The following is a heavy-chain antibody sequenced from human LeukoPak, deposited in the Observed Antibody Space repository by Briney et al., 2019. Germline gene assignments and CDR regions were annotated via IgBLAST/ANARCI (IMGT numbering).Heavy chain of an antibody. D-gene: IGHD5-12*01. Sequence: ASVKVSCKASGYTFTSYYMHWVRQAPGQGLEWMGVINPSGGSTSYAQKFQGRVTMTRDTSTSTVYMELSSLRSEDTAVYYCARDHGTRGYSGYDSDYWGQGTLVTVSS. CDR2: INPSGGST. V-gene: IGHV1-46*01. J-gene: IGHJ4*02. CDR1: GYTFTSYY. CDR3: ARDHGTRGYSGYDSDY.